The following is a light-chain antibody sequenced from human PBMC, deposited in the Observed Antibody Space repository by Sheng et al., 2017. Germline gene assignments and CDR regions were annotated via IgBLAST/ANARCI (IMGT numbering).Light chain of an antibody. J-gene: IGLJ3*02. V-gene: IGLV1-44*01. CDR1: SSNIGSGS. CDR2: RTS. CDR3: QSYDSSLSGV. Sequence: QSVLTQPPSASGTPGQKVTISCSGRSSNIGSGSVSWFQQVPGTAPKLLISRTSQRPSGVPDRFSGSRSGTSASLAITGLQAEDEADYYCQSYDSSLSGVFGGGTNLTVL.